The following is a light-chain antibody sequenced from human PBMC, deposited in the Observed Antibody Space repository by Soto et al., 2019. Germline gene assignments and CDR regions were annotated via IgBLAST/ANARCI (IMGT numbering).Light chain of an antibody. CDR1: QGVKTD. CDR2: AAS. J-gene: IGKJ4*01. Sequence: DIQMTQSPSSVSASVGDRVTITCRASQGVKTDLGWYQQKPGKAPKRLIYAASRLQSGVPSRFSGSGSGTEFTLTISSLQPEDFASYYCLPHYSYPLTFGGGTRVEIK. V-gene: IGKV1-17*01. CDR3: LPHYSYPLT.